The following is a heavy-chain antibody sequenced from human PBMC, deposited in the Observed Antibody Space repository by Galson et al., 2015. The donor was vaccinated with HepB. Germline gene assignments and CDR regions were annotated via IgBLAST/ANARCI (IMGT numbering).Heavy chain of an antibody. J-gene: IGHJ4*02. CDR1: GFTFSSYS. CDR2: ISSSSSTI. V-gene: IGHV3-48*04. CDR3: ARDSGWYYFDY. Sequence: SLRLSCAASGFTFSSYSMNWVRQAPGKGPEWVSYISSSSSTIYYADSVKGRFTISRDNAKNSLYLQMNSLRAEDTAVYYCARDSGWYYFDYWGQGTLVTVSS. D-gene: IGHD6-19*01.